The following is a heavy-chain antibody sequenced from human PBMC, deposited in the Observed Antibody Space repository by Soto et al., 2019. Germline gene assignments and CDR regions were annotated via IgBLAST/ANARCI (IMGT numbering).Heavy chain of an antibody. CDR1: GGSISSYY. J-gene: IGHJ4*02. Sequence: LSLTCTVSGGSISSYYWSWIRQPPGKGLEWIGYIYYSGSTNYNPSLKSRVTISVDTSKNQFSLKLSSVTAADTAVYYCASSVYYYDSSGYYDYWGQGTLVTVSS. CDR2: IYYSGST. D-gene: IGHD3-22*01. V-gene: IGHV4-59*01. CDR3: ASSVYYYDSSGYYDY.